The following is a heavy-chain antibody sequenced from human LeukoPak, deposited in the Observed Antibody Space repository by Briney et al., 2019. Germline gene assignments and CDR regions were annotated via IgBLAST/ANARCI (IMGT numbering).Heavy chain of an antibody. CDR1: GGSISSYY. CDR2: IYYSGST. Sequence: SETLSLTCTVSGGSISSYYWSWIRQPPGKGLEWIGYIYYSGSTNYNPSLKSRVTISVDTSKNQFSLKLSSVTAADTAVYYCARDAPFNYYDSSGWVDYWGQGTLVTVSS. CDR3: ARDAPFNYYDSSGWVDY. V-gene: IGHV4-59*01. J-gene: IGHJ4*02. D-gene: IGHD3-22*01.